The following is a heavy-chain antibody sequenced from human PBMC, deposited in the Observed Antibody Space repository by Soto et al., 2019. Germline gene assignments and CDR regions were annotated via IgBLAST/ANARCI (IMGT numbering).Heavy chain of an antibody. CDR3: ARADSSGWDTNGGFFDY. V-gene: IGHV3-33*01. CDR1: GITFRSYG. D-gene: IGHD6-19*01. J-gene: IGHJ4*02. CDR2: IWYDGSNK. Sequence: GGSLRLSCAASGITFRSYGMHWVRQAPGKGLEWVAVIWYDGSNKYYADSVKGRFTISRDNSKNTLYLQMNSLRAEDTAVYYCARADSSGWDTNGGFFDYWGQGTLVTVSS.